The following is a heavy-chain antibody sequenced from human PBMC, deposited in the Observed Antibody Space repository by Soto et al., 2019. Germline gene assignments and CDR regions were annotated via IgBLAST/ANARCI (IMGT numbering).Heavy chain of an antibody. CDR3: VKGAGWLPTFDY. D-gene: IGHD5-12*01. CDR1: GFTFSSYA. J-gene: IGHJ4*02. CDR2: ISSNGGST. Sequence: GGSLRLSCSASGFTFSSYAMHWVRQAPGKGLEYVSAISSNGGSTYYADSVKGRFTISRDNSKNTLYLQMSSLRAEDKGVYYGVKGAGWLPTFDYWGQGTLVTVSS. V-gene: IGHV3-64D*06.